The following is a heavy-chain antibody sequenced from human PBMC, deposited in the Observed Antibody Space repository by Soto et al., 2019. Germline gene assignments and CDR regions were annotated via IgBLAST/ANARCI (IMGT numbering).Heavy chain of an antibody. J-gene: IGHJ4*02. CDR1: GYTFTSYG. CDR2: ISAYNGNT. CDR3: AREHLYSNYVQGPVVVAATHFDY. V-gene: IGHV1-18*01. D-gene: IGHD2-15*01. Sequence: QVPLVQSGAEVKKPGASVKVSCKASGYTFTSYGISWVRQAPGQGLEWMGWISAYNGNTNYAQKLQGRVTMTTDKSTSTAYMELRSLRSDDTAVYYCAREHLYSNYVQGPVVVAATHFDYWGQGTLVTVSS.